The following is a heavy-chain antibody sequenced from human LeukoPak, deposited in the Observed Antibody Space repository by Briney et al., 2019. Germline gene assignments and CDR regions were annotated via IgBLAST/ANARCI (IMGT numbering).Heavy chain of an antibody. D-gene: IGHD3-10*01. V-gene: IGHV1-3*04. Sequence: ASVKVSCKPSGYTFSSYAMHWVRQAPGQRLEWMGWINTGSGYTKYSQKFQGRVTITRDTSASTAYMELSSLRSEDTAVYYCARGNGPGGYLVDYWGQGTLVTVSS. CDR1: GYTFSSYA. CDR3: ARGNGPGGYLVDY. CDR2: INTGSGYT. J-gene: IGHJ4*02.